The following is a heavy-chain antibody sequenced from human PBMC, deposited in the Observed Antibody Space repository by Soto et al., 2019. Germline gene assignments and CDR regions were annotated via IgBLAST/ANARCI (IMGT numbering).Heavy chain of an antibody. CDR2: ISSSGSTI. J-gene: IGHJ6*03. CDR3: HFNYDFWSGSYYYMDV. CDR1: GFTFSDYY. V-gene: IGHV3-11*01. D-gene: IGHD3-3*01. Sequence: GGSLRLSCAASGFTFSDYYMSWIRQAPGKGLEWVSYISSSGSTIYYADSVKGRFTISRDNAKNSLYLQMNSLRAEDTAVYYCHFNYDFWSGSYYYMDVWGKGTTVTVSS.